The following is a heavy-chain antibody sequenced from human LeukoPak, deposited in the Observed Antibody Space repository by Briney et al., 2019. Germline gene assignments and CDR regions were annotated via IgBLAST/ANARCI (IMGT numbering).Heavy chain of an antibody. Sequence: PSETLSLTCAVYGGSFSGYYWSWIRQPPGKGLEWIGEINRSGSTNYNPSLRSRVTISVDTSKNQFSLKLSSVTAADTAVYYCARGDEVDTNWGQGTLVTVSS. CDR2: INRSGST. CDR3: ARGDEVDTN. CDR1: GGSFSGYY. J-gene: IGHJ4*02. V-gene: IGHV4-34*01. D-gene: IGHD2-15*01.